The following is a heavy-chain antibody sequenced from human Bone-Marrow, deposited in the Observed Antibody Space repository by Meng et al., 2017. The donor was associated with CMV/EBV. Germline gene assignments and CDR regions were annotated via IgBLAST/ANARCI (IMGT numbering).Heavy chain of an antibody. V-gene: IGHV4-34*01. CDR3: AREGATARDFDY. CDR2: INHSGST. J-gene: IGHJ4*02. Sequence: SETLSLTCAVYGGSFSGYYWSWIRQPPGKGLEWIGEINHSGSTNYNPSLKSRVTISVDTSKNQFSLKLSSVTAADTAVYYCAREGATARDFDYWGQGTLVTSPQ. D-gene: IGHD1-26*01. CDR1: GGSFSGYY.